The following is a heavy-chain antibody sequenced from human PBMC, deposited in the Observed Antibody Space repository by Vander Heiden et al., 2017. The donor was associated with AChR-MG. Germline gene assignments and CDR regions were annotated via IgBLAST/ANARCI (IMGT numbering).Heavy chain of an antibody. Sequence: QVQLQESGPGLVKPSETLSLTCTVSGGSISSYYWSWIRQPPGKGLEWIGYIYYSGSTNYNPSLKSRVTISVDTSKNQFSLKLSSVTAADTAVYYCARGGVHALSGVDYWGQGTLVTVSS. J-gene: IGHJ4*02. D-gene: IGHD3-3*01. CDR3: ARGGVHALSGVDY. CDR1: GGSISSYY. V-gene: IGHV4-59*01. CDR2: IYYSGST.